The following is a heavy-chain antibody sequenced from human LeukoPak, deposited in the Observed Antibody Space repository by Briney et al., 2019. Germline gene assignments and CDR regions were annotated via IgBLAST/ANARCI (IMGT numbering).Heavy chain of an antibody. D-gene: IGHD2-2*02. J-gene: IGHJ4*02. V-gene: IGHV4-61*02. CDR3: ARGGYCSSTSCYTFIFDY. CDR2: IYTSGST. CDR1: DGSISSGSYY. Sequence: PSETLSLTCTVSDGSISSGSYYWSWIRQPAGKGLEWIGRIYTSGSTNYNPSLKSRVTISVDTSENQFSLKLSPVTAADTAVYYCARGGYCSSTSCYTFIFDYWGQGTLVTVSS.